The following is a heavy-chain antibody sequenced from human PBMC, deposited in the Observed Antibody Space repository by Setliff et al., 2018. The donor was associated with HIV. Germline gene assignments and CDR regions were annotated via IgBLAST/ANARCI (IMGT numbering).Heavy chain of an antibody. CDR1: GFTFSSYA. Sequence: PGGSLRLSCAASGFTFSSYAMSWVRQAPGKGLEWVSAISGSGGSTYYADSVKGRFTTSRDNSKNTLYLQMNSLRAEDTAVYYCAKDHFRGYYYDSSGYTFDLWGRGTLVTVSS. V-gene: IGHV3-23*01. J-gene: IGHJ2*01. CDR2: ISGSGGST. CDR3: AKDHFRGYYYDSSGYTFDL. D-gene: IGHD3-22*01.